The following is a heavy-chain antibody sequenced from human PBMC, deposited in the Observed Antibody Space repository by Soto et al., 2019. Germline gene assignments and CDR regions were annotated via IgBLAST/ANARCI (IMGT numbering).Heavy chain of an antibody. CDR3: ASLIAVANY. Sequence: QVQLQESGPGLVKPSGTLSLTCAVSSGSISSSNWWSWVRQPPGKGLEWIGEISHGGSTNYNPSLKGRVNISVDKSKNQFSLKLSSVTAADTAVYYCASLIAVANYWGQGTLVTVSS. D-gene: IGHD6-19*01. CDR2: ISHGGST. V-gene: IGHV4-4*02. CDR1: SGSISSSNW. J-gene: IGHJ4*02.